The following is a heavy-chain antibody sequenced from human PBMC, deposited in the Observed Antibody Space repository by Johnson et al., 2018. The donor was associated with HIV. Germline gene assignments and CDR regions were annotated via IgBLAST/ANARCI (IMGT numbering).Heavy chain of an antibody. CDR2: IRSKAHSYAT. V-gene: IGHV3-73*01. D-gene: IGHD6-13*01. CDR3: TSYFSYSSSWYSGVNAFDI. J-gene: IGHJ3*02. CDR1: GFTFSGSA. Sequence: VQLVESGGGVVRPGGSLKLPCAASGFTFSGSAMHWVRQASGKGLAWVGRIRSKAHSYATAYAASVKGRVTISRDDSKNMAYLQMNSLKTEDTAVYYCTSYFSYSSSWYSGVNAFDIWGQGTMVTVSS.